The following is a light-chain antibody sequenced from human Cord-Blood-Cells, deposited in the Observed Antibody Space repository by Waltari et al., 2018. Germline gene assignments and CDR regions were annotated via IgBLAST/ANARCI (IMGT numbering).Light chain of an antibody. V-gene: IGKV3-15*01. CDR1: QSVSSN. Sequence: IVMTQSPATLSVSQGERATLYCRASQSVSSNLAWYQQKPGQAPRLLIYGASTRATGIPARFSGSGSGTEFTLTISSLQSEDFAVYYCQQYNNWPPWTFGQGTKVEIK. CDR2: GAS. CDR3: QQYNNWPPWT. J-gene: IGKJ1*01.